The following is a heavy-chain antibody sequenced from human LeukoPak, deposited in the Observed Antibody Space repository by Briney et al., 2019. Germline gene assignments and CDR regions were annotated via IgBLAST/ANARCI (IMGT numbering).Heavy chain of an antibody. CDR3: ARDSGYDSSGFYYGGFDP. D-gene: IGHD3-22*01. CDR1: GGSFSSGAYY. V-gene: IGHV4-31*03. Sequence: SQTLSLTCSVSGGSFSSGAYYWSWIRQLPGKGLEWIGYIHYSGSPYYNPSLKCRVSISVDTSKNQFSLKLSSVTAADTAVYYCARDSGYDSSGFYYGGFDPWGQGTLVTVSS. J-gene: IGHJ5*02. CDR2: IHYSGSP.